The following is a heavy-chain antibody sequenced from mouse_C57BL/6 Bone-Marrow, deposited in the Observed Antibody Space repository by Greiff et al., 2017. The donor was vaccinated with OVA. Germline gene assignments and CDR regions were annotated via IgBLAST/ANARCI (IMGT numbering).Heavy chain of an antibody. V-gene: IGHV1-47*01. J-gene: IGHJ2*01. CDR2: FHPYNDDT. Sequence: QVQLHQSGAELVKPGASVKMSCKASGYTFTTYPIEWVKQNHGKSLEWIGNFHPYNDDTEYNEKFKNKATLTVEKSSSTVYLELSRLTSDDSSVYYCARGGNYWYYFDYWGQGTTLTVSS. CDR1: GYTFTTYP. D-gene: IGHD2-1*01. CDR3: ARGGNYWYYFDY.